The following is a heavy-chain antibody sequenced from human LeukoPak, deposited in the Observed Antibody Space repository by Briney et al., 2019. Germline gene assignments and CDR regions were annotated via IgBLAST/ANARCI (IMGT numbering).Heavy chain of an antibody. CDR2: MTPNDGKT. V-gene: IGHV1-8*01. CDR1: GYTFTSYA. CDR3: ARDDVLTPFDP. D-gene: IGHD3-9*01. Sequence: ASVKASCKASGYTFTSYAISWVRQATGQGLEWMGWMTPNDGKTDFAQKFQGRATMTGDTSVSTAYMELSNLTSDDTAVYYCARDDVLTPFDPWGQGTLVIVSS. J-gene: IGHJ5*02.